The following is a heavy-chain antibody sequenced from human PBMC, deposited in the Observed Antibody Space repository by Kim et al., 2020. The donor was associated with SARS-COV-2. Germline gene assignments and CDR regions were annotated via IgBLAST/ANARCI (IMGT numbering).Heavy chain of an antibody. CDR3: VRDLTYNYAY. Sequence: YANSVKGRFTISRDTSKSTLYLQMNSLRAEDTAVYYCVRDLTYNYAYWGQGTLVTVSS. V-gene: IGHV3-33*01. D-gene: IGHD5-18*01. J-gene: IGHJ4*02.